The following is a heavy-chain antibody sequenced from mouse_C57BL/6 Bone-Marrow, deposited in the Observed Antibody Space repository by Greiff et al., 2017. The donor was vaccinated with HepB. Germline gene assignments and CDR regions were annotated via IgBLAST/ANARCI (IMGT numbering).Heavy chain of an antibody. Sequence: DVMLVESGGGLVQPGGSLKLSCAASGFTFSDYGMAWVRQAPRKGPEWVAFISNLAYSIYSADTVTGRFTISRENAKNTLYLEMSSLRSEDTAMYYCARPYYYGSSYFDVWGTGTTVTVSS. CDR2: ISNLAYSI. V-gene: IGHV5-15*01. CDR1: GFTFSDYG. D-gene: IGHD1-1*01. J-gene: IGHJ1*03. CDR3: ARPYYYGSSYFDV.